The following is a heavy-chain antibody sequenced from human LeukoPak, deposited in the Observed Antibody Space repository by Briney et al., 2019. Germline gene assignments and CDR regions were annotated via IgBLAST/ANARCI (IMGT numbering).Heavy chain of an antibody. CDR2: IYTSGST. CDR3: ARDWQLGYYYYYMDV. J-gene: IGHJ6*03. Sequence: SETLSLTCTVSGGSISSYYWSWIRQPARKGLEWIGRIYTSGSTNYNPSLKSRVTMSVDTSKNQFSLKLSSVTAADTAVYYCARDWQLGYYYYYMDVWGKGTTVTVSS. V-gene: IGHV4-4*07. D-gene: IGHD6-6*01. CDR1: GGSISSYY.